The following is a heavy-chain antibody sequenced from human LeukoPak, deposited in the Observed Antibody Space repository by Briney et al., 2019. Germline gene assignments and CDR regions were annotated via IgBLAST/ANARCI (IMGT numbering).Heavy chain of an antibody. J-gene: IGHJ4*02. Sequence: SGGSLRLSCAASGFTFSSYGMHWVRQAPGKGLEWVSSISSSSSYIYYADSVKGRFTISRDNAKNSLYLQMNSLRAEDTAVYYCASLYSNDYWGQGTLVTVSS. V-gene: IGHV3-21*01. D-gene: IGHD4-11*01. CDR1: GFTFSSYG. CDR3: ASLYSNDY. CDR2: ISSSSSYI.